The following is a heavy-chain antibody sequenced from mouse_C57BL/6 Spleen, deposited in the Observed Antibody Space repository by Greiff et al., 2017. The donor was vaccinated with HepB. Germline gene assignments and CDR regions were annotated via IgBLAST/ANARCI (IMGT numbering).Heavy chain of an antibody. Sequence: QVQLQQSGAELVKPGASVKLSCKASGYTFTSYWMHWVKQRPGQGLEWIGMIHPNSGSTNYNEKFKSKATLTVDKSSSTAYMQLSSLTSEDSAVYYCAREDYYGSSHYFDYWGQGTTLTVSS. V-gene: IGHV1-64*01. CDR3: AREDYYGSSHYFDY. CDR2: IHPNSGST. CDR1: GYTFTSYW. J-gene: IGHJ2*01. D-gene: IGHD1-1*01.